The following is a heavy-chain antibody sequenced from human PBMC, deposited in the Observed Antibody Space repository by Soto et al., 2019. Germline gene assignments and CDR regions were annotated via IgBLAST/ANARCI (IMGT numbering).Heavy chain of an antibody. Sequence: QVQLQVSAPGLVKPSETLSLTCTVSGDSISAYSWSWVRQPPGKGLEWIGNIHYNGNTKYNPSLKSRXTMSVDTSKNQFSLKLISVXAAXXXXYXXXXXXXXXXXXXXXXXXGQGTLVTVSS. V-gene: IGHV4-59*01. CDR1: GDSISAYS. J-gene: IGHJ1*01. CDR3: XXXXXXXXXXXXXXX. CDR2: IHYNGNT.